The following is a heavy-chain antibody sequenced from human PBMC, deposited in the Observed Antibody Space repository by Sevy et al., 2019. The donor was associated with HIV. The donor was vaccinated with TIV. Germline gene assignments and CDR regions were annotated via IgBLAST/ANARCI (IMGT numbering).Heavy chain of an antibody. D-gene: IGHD2-2*01. CDR3: AKGDSTFYGLDV. V-gene: IGHV3-23*01. Sequence: GGSLRLSCAASGFIFGTYAMSWVRQAPGKGLEWVSAISGSGGSTYTAESLKGRFTISRDNSKKKVYLQMNSLRAEDTAIYYSAKGDSTFYGLDVWGQGTTVTVSS. J-gene: IGHJ6*02. CDR1: GFIFGTYA. CDR2: ISGSGGST.